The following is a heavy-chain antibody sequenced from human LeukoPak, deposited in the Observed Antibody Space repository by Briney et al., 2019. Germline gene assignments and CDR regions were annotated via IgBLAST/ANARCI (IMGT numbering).Heavy chain of an antibody. CDR3: ARRPHGGGIDY. Sequence: SETLSLTCAVYGGSFSGYYWSWIRQPPGKGLEWIGSFYYSGSTYYNPSLKSRVTISVDTSKNQFSLKLRFVTAADTAVYYCARRPHGGGIDYWGQGTLVTVSS. V-gene: IGHV4-34*01. CDR2: FYYSGST. D-gene: IGHD3-16*01. J-gene: IGHJ4*02. CDR1: GGSFSGYY.